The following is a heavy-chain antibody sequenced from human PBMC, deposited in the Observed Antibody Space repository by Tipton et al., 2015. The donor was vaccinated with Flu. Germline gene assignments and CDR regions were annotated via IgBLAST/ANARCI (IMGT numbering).Heavy chain of an antibody. J-gene: IGHJ3*01. V-gene: IGHV4-38-2*02. CDR1: GDSIGSNYY. D-gene: IGHD6-19*01. Sequence: TLSLTCSVSGDSIGSNYYWGWIRQPPGKGLEWIGNIFHTGSTYSNPSLKSRVTMSVDLFKNQISLRLSSVTAADTAVYYCARERRGGWPFYDAFDFWGQGTTVTVSS. CDR3: ARERRGGWPFYDAFDF. CDR2: IFHTGST.